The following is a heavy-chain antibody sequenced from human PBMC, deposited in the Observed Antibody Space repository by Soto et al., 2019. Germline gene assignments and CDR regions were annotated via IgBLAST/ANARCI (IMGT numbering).Heavy chain of an antibody. Sequence: QVQLVESGGGVVQPGRSLRLSCAVSGFTFSSYTLHWVRQAPGKGLEWVAVISYDGSNKYYADSVRGRFSISRDNSKNTLYLQMNSLRAEDTALYHCADPAEDAFAIWGQGTMVTVSS. V-gene: IGHV3-30-3*02. J-gene: IGHJ3*02. CDR2: ISYDGSNK. CDR1: GFTFSSYT. CDR3: ADPAEDAFAI.